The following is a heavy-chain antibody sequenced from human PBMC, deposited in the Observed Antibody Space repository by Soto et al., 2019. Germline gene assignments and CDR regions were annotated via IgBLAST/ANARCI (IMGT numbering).Heavy chain of an antibody. V-gene: IGHV3-23*01. CDR1: GFTFSSYA. Sequence: GESLKISCAASGFTFSSYAMSWVRQAPGKGLEWVSAISGSGGSTYYADSVKGRFTISRDNSKNTLYLQMNSLRAEDTAVYYCAKRPPELLFAFDIWGQGTMVTVSS. J-gene: IGHJ3*02. D-gene: IGHD1-26*01. CDR3: AKRPPELLFAFDI. CDR2: ISGSGGST.